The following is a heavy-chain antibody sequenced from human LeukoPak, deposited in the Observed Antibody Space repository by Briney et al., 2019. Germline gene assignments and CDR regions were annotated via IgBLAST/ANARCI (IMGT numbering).Heavy chain of an antibody. CDR1: AFTFSSYS. CDR2: INSGSTNR. Sequence: GGSLRLSCVASAFTFSSYSMNWVRQAPGKGLGWVSSINSGSTNRYYADSVKGRFTISRDNAKNSLYLQMNSLRAEDTAVYYCAREGVWEDFDYWGQGTLVTVSS. CDR3: AREGVWEDFDY. V-gene: IGHV3-21*01. J-gene: IGHJ4*02. D-gene: IGHD1-26*01.